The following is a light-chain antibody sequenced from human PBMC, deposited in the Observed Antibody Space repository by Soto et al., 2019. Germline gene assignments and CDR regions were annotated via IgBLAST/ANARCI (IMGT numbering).Light chain of an antibody. CDR2: GTS. J-gene: IGKJ1*01. CDR3: QQYDSSPRT. CDR1: QSFTSHS. Sequence: EILLTQSPGTLSLSPGERATLSCRASQSFTSHSLAWYQQKPGLAPRLLISGTSNRAAGIPDRFSGSGSGTDFTLTISRLEPEDFAVYYCQQYDSSPRTFGQGTKVEIK. V-gene: IGKV3-20*01.